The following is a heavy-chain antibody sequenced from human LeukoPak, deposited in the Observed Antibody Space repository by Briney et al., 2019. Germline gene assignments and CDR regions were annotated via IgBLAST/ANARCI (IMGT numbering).Heavy chain of an antibody. Sequence: GGSLRLSCAASGFTFSSYWMHWVRQAPGKGLVWVSRINSDGSSTRYADSVKGRFTISRDNTKNTLYLQMNSLRAEDTAVYYCAGDPLAVDDAFDIWGQGTMVTVSS. CDR2: INSDGSST. D-gene: IGHD6-19*01. CDR3: AGDPLAVDDAFDI. CDR1: GFTFSSYW. V-gene: IGHV3-74*01. J-gene: IGHJ3*02.